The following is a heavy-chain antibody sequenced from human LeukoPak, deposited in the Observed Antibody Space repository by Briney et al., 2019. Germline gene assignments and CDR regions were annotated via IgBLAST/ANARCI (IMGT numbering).Heavy chain of an antibody. Sequence: GGSLRLSRPATRFTHSSYAMSGVRPAPAKGLEWVSAISGSGGSTYYADSVKGRFTISRDNSKNTLYLQMNSLRAEDTAVYYCAKTPRYYESSGYFDYWGQGTLVTVSS. D-gene: IGHD3-22*01. CDR1: RFTHSSYA. CDR2: ISGSGGST. J-gene: IGHJ4*02. CDR3: AKTPRYYESSGYFDY. V-gene: IGHV3-23*01.